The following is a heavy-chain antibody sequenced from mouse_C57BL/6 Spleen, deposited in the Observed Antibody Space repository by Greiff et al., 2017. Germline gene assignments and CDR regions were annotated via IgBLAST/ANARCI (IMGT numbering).Heavy chain of an antibody. CDR2: IYPSDSET. D-gene: IGHD2-1*01. CDR1: GYTFTSYW. V-gene: IGHV1-61*01. CDR3: ASPRYGNYRYFDV. J-gene: IGHJ1*03. Sequence: QVQLQQPGAELVRPGSSVKLSCKASGYTFTSYWMDWVKQRPGQGLEWIGNIYPSDSETHYNQKFKDKATLTVDKSSSTAYMQLSSLTSEDSAVYYCASPRYGNYRYFDVWGTGTTVTVSS.